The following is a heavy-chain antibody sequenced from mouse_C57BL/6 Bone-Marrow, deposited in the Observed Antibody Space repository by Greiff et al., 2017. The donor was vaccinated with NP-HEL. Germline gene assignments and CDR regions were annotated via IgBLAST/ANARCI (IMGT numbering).Heavy chain of an antibody. V-gene: IGHV1-82*01. D-gene: IGHD2-5*01. CDR2: IYPGGGDT. J-gene: IGHJ3*01. Sequence: VKLQESGPELVKPGASVKLSCKASGYAFSSSWMNWVKQRPGKGLEWIGRIYPGGGDTNYNGKFKGKATLTADKSSSTAYLQLSSLTSEDSAVYFGARDYGSNYRFAYWGQGTLVTVAA. CDR3: ARDYGSNYRFAY. CDR1: GYAFSSSW.